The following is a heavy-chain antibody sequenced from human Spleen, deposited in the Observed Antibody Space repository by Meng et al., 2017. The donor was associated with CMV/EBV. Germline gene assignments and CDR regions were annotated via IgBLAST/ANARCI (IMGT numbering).Heavy chain of an antibody. CDR1: GGSVSSGSYY. V-gene: IGHV4-61*01. J-gene: IGHJ6*01. Sequence: SETLSLTCTVSGGSVSSGSYYWSWIRQPPGKGLEWIGYIYYSGSTNYNPSLKSRVTISVDTSKNQFSLKVSSVTAADTAVYYCASFHCSSSNCYTKNYDMDVWGQGTTVTVSS. CDR2: IYYSGST. D-gene: IGHD2-2*02. CDR3: ASFHCSSSNCYTKNYDMDV.